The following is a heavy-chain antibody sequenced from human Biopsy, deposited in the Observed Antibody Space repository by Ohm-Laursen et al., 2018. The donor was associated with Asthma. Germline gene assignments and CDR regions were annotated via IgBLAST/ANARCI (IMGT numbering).Heavy chain of an antibody. J-gene: IGHJ4*02. D-gene: IGHD4-17*01. CDR2: HDHEEGGT. V-gene: IGHV1-24*01. CDR1: GYSLTDLS. CDR3: ASNFPKDYVRYNFQF. Sequence: ASVKVSCKLSGYSLTDLSMHWVRQAPGQGLEWMGGHDHEEGGTVNARRFQGRVTMTEDTSTDTAYMELSSLSSDDTAVYYCASNFPKDYVRYNFQFWGQGTLVTVSS.